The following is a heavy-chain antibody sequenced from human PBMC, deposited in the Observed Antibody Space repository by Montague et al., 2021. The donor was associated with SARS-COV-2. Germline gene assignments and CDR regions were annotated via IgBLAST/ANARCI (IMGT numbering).Heavy chain of an antibody. CDR2: IYYSGST. Sequence: SETLSLTCTVSGGSISSYYWSWIRQPPVKGLEWIGYIYYSGSTNYTPSLKSRVTISVDTSKNQFSLKLSSVTAADTAVYYCARGSGWMGNAFDIWGQGTMVTVSS. CDR3: ARGSGWMGNAFDI. D-gene: IGHD6-19*01. V-gene: IGHV4-59*01. CDR1: GGSISSYY. J-gene: IGHJ3*02.